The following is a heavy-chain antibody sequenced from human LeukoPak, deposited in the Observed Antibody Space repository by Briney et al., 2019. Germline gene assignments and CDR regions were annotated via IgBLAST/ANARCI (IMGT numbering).Heavy chain of an antibody. Sequence: GGSLRLSCAASGFTFSSYDMHWVRQAPGKGLEWVAVISYDGSNKYYADSVKGRFTISRDNAKNSLYLQMNSLRAEDTAVYYCASDVSSASGDIRLWGGRPLVTVSS. V-gene: IGHV3-30-3*01. D-gene: IGHD5-12*01. CDR2: ISYDGSNK. CDR1: GFTFSSYD. J-gene: IGHJ4*02. CDR3: ASDVSSASGDIRL.